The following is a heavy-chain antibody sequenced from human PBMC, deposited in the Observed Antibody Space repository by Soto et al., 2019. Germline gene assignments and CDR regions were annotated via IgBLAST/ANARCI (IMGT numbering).Heavy chain of an antibody. D-gene: IGHD3-9*01. V-gene: IGHV3-9*01. Sequence: GGSLRLSCAASGFTFDDYAMHWVRQAPGKGLEWVSGISWNSGSIGYADSVKGRFTISRDNAKNSLYLQMNSLRAEDTALYYCAKGVGYDILTGYSIHSTETPPYYMDVWGKGTTVTVSS. CDR2: ISWNSGSI. J-gene: IGHJ6*03. CDR1: GFTFDDYA. CDR3: AKGVGYDILTGYSIHSTETPPYYMDV.